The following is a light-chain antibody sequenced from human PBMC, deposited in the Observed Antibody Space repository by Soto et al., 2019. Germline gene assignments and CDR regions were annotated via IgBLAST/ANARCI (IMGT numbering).Light chain of an antibody. Sequence: NFMLTQPHSVSESPGKTVTISCTGSSGSIASNYVQWYQQRPGSAPTTVIYEDNQRPSGVPDRFSGSIDSSSNSASLTISGLKXEXEXXYYCQSYDSSIHVVFGGGTKLTVL. CDR1: SGSIASNY. CDR3: QSYDSSIHVV. J-gene: IGLJ2*01. V-gene: IGLV6-57*02. CDR2: EDN.